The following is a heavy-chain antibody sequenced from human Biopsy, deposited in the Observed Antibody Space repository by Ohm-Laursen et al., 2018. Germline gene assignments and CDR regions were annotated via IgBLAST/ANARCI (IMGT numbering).Heavy chain of an antibody. CDR2: IFTSGST. D-gene: IGHD2/OR15-2a*01. CDR1: GASISDYY. Sequence: GTLSLTCAVSGASISDYYCVWIRQPAGKGLEWIGLIFTSGSTSYNPSLRSRVTISVDTSKNQFSLRLNSVTAADTAVYYCARATNSTGWPYYYFYGMDVWGQGTTVTVSS. CDR3: ARATNSTGWPYYYFYGMDV. J-gene: IGHJ6*02. V-gene: IGHV4-4*07.